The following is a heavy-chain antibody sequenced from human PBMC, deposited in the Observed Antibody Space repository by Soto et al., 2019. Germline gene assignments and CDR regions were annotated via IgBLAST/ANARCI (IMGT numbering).Heavy chain of an antibody. CDR2: IVVGNGNT. CDR3: AAVKFSRVLRYFDWLLHGGDAFDI. J-gene: IGHJ3*02. CDR1: GFTFTSSA. Sequence: SVKVSCKASGFTFTSSAMQWVRQARGQRLEWIGWIVVGNGNTNYAQKFQERVTITRDMSTSTAYMELSSLRSEDTAVYYCAAVKFSRVLRYFDWLLHGGDAFDIWGQGTMVTVSS. D-gene: IGHD3-9*01. V-gene: IGHV1-58*02.